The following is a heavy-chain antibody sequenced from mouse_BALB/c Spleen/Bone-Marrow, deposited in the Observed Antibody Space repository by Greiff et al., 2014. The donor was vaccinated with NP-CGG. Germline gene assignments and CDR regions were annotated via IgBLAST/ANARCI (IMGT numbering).Heavy chain of an antibody. D-gene: IGHD2-12*01. CDR3: ARSLLRRDALDY. Sequence: ESGPELEKPGASVRISCKASGYSFTGYNINWERQSNGKSLEWIGYIDPYSGGTSYYQRFKDRATLTVDKSSSTAYMQLKSLTSEDSAVYYCARSLLRRDALDYWGQGTSVTVSS. J-gene: IGHJ4*01. CDR2: IDPYSGGT. V-gene: IGHV1S135*01. CDR1: GYSFTGYN.